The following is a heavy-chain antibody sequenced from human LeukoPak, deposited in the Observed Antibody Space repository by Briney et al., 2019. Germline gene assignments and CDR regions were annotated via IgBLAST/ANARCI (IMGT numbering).Heavy chain of an antibody. D-gene: IGHD1-26*01. CDR2: ISTSGTYI. Sequence: GGSLRLSCAASGFIFSSYSMNWVRQAPGKGLEWVSSISTSGTYIYYADSVKGRFTISRDNTKNSLYLQVNSLRAEDTAVYYCARPKRPDGSYWGVYSFDYWGQGTLVTVSS. CDR3: ARPKRPDGSYWGVYSFDY. CDR1: GFIFSSYS. J-gene: IGHJ4*02. V-gene: IGHV3-21*01.